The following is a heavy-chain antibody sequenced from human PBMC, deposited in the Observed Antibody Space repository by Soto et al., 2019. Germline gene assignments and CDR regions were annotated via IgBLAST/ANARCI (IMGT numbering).Heavy chain of an antibody. CDR1: GFTFDDYA. CDR2: ISWNSGTI. V-gene: IGHV3-9*01. D-gene: IGHD6-13*01. CDR3: AKDMRGGSSSSRYFYGLDV. J-gene: IGHJ6*02. Sequence: EVQLVESGGGLVQPGRSLRLSCAASGFTFDDYAMHWVRQAPGKGLEWVSGISWNSGTIVYADSVKGRFTISRDNAKNSLYLQMNSLRGVDTALYCCAKDMRGGSSSSRYFYGLDVWGQGTTVTVSS.